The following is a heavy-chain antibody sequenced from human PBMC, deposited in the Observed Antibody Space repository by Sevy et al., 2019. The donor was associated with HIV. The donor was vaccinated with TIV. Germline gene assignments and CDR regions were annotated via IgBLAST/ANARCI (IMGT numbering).Heavy chain of an antibody. CDR1: GFTFSRYW. V-gene: IGHV3-7*01. J-gene: IGHJ4*02. CDR3: ARWGSDDLPLDY. D-gene: IGHD3-3*01. Sequence: GGSLRLSCAASGFTFSRYWMSWVRQAPGRGLEWVANIKYDGSEKYYLDSVKGRFTISRDNAKNSLYLQMSSLRAEDTALYYCARWGSDDLPLDYWSQGTLVTVSS. CDR2: IKYDGSEK.